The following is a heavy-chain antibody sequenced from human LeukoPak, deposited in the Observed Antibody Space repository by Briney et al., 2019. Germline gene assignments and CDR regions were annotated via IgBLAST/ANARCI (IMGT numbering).Heavy chain of an antibody. Sequence: SETLSLTCTVSGGSISSSSYYWGWIRQPPGKGLEWIGSIYYSGSTYYNPSLKSRVTISVDTSKNQFSLKLSSVTAADTAVYYCARYDYGDYKPYFDYWGQGTLVTVSS. D-gene: IGHD4-17*01. J-gene: IGHJ4*02. V-gene: IGHV4-39*01. CDR1: GGSISSSSYY. CDR3: ARYDYGDYKPYFDY. CDR2: IYYSGST.